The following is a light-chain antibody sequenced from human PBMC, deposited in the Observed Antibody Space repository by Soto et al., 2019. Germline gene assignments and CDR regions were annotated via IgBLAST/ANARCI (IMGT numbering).Light chain of an antibody. Sequence: EVVMTQSPATLSVSPGERVILSCRASQSVSSNLVWYQQKPGQAPRLLIYYISTRATGIPARFSGSGSGTEFTLTINSLQSEDSAVYYCQQHNQWPITFGQGTRLEIK. J-gene: IGKJ5*01. CDR2: YIS. CDR3: QQHNQWPIT. V-gene: IGKV3D-15*01. CDR1: QSVSSN.